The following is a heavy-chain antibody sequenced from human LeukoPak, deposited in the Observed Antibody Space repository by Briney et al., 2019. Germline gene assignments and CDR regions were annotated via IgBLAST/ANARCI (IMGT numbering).Heavy chain of an antibody. V-gene: IGHV4-34*01. CDR1: GVSFSGYY. D-gene: IGHD3-9*01. J-gene: IGHJ4*02. CDR2: INHSGST. Sequence: NPSETLSLTCAVYGVSFSGYYWSWIRQPPGRGLEWIGEINHSGSTNYNPSLKSRVTISVDTSKNQFSLKLSSVTAADTAVYYCARLFDILTGSPFDYWGQGTLVTVSS. CDR3: ARLFDILTGSPFDY.